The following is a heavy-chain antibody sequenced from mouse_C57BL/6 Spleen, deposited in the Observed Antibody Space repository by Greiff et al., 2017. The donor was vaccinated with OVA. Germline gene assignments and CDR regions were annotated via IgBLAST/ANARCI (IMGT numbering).Heavy chain of an antibody. V-gene: IGHV1-81*01. Sequence: QVQLQQSGAELARPGASVKLSCKASGYTFTSYGISWVKQRTGQGLEWIGEIYPRSGNTSYNEKFKGKATLTADKSSSTAYMELRSLTSEDSAVYFCARALGYDYDAYYAMDYWGQGTSVTVSS. CDR3: ARALGYDYDAYYAMDY. CDR2: IYPRSGNT. J-gene: IGHJ4*01. CDR1: GYTFTSYG. D-gene: IGHD2-4*01.